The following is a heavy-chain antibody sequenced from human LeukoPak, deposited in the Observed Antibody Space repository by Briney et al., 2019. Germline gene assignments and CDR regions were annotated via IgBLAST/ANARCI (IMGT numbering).Heavy chain of an antibody. Sequence: ASVTVSCKASGYTFTDYYLHWVRQAPGHALEWMGWINPYNGDTNYAQKFQGRVTLTRDMSISTAYMGLSSLQSDDTAVYFCARNEGGANYYFDFWGRGTLVTVSS. D-gene: IGHD1-1*01. J-gene: IGHJ4*02. CDR2: INPYNGDT. CDR1: GYTFTDYY. V-gene: IGHV1-2*02. CDR3: ARNEGGANYYFDF.